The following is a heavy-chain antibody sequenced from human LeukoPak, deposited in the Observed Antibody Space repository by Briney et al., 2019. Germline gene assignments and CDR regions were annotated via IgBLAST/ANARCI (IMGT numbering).Heavy chain of an antibody. V-gene: IGHV3-23*01. CDR1: GFTFSNYA. Sequence: PGGSLRLSCVVSGFTFSNYAMNWVRQAPGKGLEWVSVISGSGDRTFYADSVKGRFTISRDNSKNTMFLQMNSLRAEDTAVYYCAKDPIGWYAGYDYRGQGTLVTVSS. CDR3: AKDPIGWYAGYDY. J-gene: IGHJ4*02. D-gene: IGHD6-19*01. CDR2: ISGSGDRT.